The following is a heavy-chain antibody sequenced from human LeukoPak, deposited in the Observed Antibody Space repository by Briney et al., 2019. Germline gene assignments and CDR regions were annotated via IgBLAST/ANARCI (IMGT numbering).Heavy chain of an antibody. CDR1: GYIFTDYY. V-gene: IGHV1-69*13. Sequence: VKISCKVSGYIFTDYYMHWVRQAPGQGLEWMGGIIPIFGTANYAQKFQGRVTITTDESTSTAYMELSSLRSEDTAVYYCARLRRGYAFDIWGQGTMVTVSS. CDR2: IIPIFGTA. CDR3: ARLRRGYAFDI. J-gene: IGHJ3*02. D-gene: IGHD5-12*01.